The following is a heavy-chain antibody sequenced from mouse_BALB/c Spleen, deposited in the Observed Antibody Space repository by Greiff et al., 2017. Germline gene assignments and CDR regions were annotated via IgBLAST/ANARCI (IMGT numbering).Heavy chain of an antibody. V-gene: IGHV14-3*02. D-gene: IGHD1-3*01. CDR1: GFNIKDTY. Sequence: VQLQQSGAELVKPGASVKLSCTASGFNIKDTYMHWVKQRPEQGLEWIGRIDPANGNTKYDPKFQGKATITADTSSNTAYLQLSSLTSEDTAVYYCANIDWFAYWGQGTLVTVSA. CDR3: ANIDWFAY. CDR2: IDPANGNT. J-gene: IGHJ3*01.